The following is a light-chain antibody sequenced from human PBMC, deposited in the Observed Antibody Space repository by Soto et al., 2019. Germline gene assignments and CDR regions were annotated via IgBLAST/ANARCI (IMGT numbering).Light chain of an antibody. Sequence: EIVLTQSPATLSLSPGERATVSCRASQSVSSHLAWYQQKRGQAPRLLIYDASSRASGIPARFSGSGSGTDFTLTISSLAPEAFAVYSCQQGGNWPLTFGQGTRLEIK. CDR1: QSVSSH. V-gene: IGKV3-11*01. J-gene: IGKJ5*01. CDR3: QQGGNWPLT. CDR2: DAS.